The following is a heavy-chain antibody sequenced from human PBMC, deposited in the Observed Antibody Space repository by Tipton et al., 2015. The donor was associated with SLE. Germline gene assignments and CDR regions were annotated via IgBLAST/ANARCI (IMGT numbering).Heavy chain of an antibody. CDR1: GGSFSGYY. Sequence: TLSLTCAVYGGSFSGYYWSWIRQPPGKGLEWIGEINHSGSTNYNPSLKGRVTMSVDTSKHQFSLKVTSVTAADTAVYYCARHELVAAKADYWGQGTLVTVSS. V-gene: IGHV4-34*01. J-gene: IGHJ4*02. CDR2: INHSGST. CDR3: ARHELVAAKADY. D-gene: IGHD5-12*01.